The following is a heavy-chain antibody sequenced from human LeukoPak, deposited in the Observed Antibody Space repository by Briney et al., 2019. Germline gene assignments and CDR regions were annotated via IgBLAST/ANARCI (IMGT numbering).Heavy chain of an antibody. V-gene: IGHV1-18*01. CDR3: AGDREEASPGGPYYYYGMDV. CDR2: ISAYNGNT. Sequence: ASVKVSCKASGYTFTSYGISWVRQAPGQGLEWMGWISAYNGNTNYAQKLQGRVTMTTDTSTSTAYMELRSLRSDDTAVYYCAGDREEASPGGPYYYYGMDVWGQGTTVTVSS. CDR1: GYTFTSYG. J-gene: IGHJ6*02. D-gene: IGHD2-15*01.